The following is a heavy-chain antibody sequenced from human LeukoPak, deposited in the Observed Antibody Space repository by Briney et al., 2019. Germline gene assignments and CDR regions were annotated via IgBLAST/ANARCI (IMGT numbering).Heavy chain of an antibody. Sequence: GGSLRLSCAASGFTVSSNYMSWVRQAPGKGLEWVSVIYSGGSTYYADSVKGRFTISRDNSKNTLYLQMNSLRAEDTAVYYCARGSTLLWFGDMDVWGKGTTVTVSS. CDR1: GFTVSSNY. V-gene: IGHV3-53*05. CDR2: IYSGGST. CDR3: ARGSTLLWFGDMDV. J-gene: IGHJ6*03. D-gene: IGHD3-10*01.